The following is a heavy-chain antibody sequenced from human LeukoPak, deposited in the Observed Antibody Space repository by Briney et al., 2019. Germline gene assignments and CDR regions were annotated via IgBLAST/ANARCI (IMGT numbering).Heavy chain of an antibody. CDR1: GFTFSSYW. Sequence: GGSLRLSCAASGFTFSSYWMHWVRQAPGKGLVWVSRINSDGSSTSYADSVKGRFTISRDNAKNTQYLQMNSLRAEDTAVYYCLFAPRGWFGNSWGQGTLVTVSS. V-gene: IGHV3-74*01. CDR3: LFAPRGWFGNS. CDR2: INSDGSST. J-gene: IGHJ4*02. D-gene: IGHD3-10*01.